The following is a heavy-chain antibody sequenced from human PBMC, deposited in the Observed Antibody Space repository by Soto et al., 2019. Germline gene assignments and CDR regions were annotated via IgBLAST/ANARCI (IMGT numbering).Heavy chain of an antibody. CDR3: ATMKRARLDS. J-gene: IGHJ4*02. Sequence: QEQVVQSGPAMKEPRSSVKVSCRASGIMSSGYGFSWVRQAPGQGLEWVGRINPTLDSTQYAQNLQGRVSITVDKSTDTAYLEVTSLRLDDTAIYFCATMKRARLDSWGRGTVVTVSS. D-gene: IGHD6-25*01. V-gene: IGHV1-69*09. CDR1: GIMSSGYG. CDR2: INPTLDST.